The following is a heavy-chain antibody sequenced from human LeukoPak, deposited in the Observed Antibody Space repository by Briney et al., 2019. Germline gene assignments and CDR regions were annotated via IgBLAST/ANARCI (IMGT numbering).Heavy chain of an antibody. CDR2: INHSGST. D-gene: IGHD3-10*01. CDR1: GGSFSGYY. V-gene: IGHV4-34*01. CDR3: VRDTYYYGSGSYFRY. Sequence: SETLSLTCAVYGGSFSGYYWSWIRQPPGKGLEWIGEINHSGSTNYNPSLKSRVTISVDTSKNQFSLKLSSVTAADTAVYYCVRDTYYYGSGSYFRYWGQGTLVTVSS. J-gene: IGHJ4*02.